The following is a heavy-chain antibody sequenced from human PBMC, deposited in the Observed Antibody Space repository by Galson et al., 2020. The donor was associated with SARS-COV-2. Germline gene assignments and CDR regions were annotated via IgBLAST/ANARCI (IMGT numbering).Heavy chain of an antibody. CDR2: IYTSGST. CDR1: GDSISSGSYY. J-gene: IGHJ5*02. V-gene: IGHV4-61*02. CDR3: ARSPIRVVYSRFDP. Sequence: ETSETLSLTCTVSGDSISSGSYYWSWIRQPAGKGLEWIGRIYTSGSTNYNPSLKSRVTISVDTSKNQFSLKLTSVTAADTAVYYCARSPIRVVYSRFDPWGQGTLVTVSS. D-gene: IGHD2-21*01.